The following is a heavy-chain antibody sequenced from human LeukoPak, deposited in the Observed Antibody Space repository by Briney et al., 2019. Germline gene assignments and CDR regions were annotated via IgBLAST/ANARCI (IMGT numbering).Heavy chain of an antibody. V-gene: IGHV1-69*04. CDR1: GGTFSSYA. CDR3: AILGGFMDV. J-gene: IGHJ6*02. CDR2: IITILGIA. D-gene: IGHD3-16*01. Sequence: GSSVKVSCKASGGTFSSYAISWVRQAPGQGLGWMGRIITILGIANYAQKFQGSVTIPADKSTSTAYMELSSLRSEDTAVYYCAILGGFMDVWGQGTTVTVSS.